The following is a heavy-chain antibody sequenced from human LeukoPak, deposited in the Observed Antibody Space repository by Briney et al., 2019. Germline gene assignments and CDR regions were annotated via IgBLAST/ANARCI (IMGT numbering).Heavy chain of an antibody. CDR1: GFTVSSYS. J-gene: IGHJ4*02. CDR2: ITSSTSYI. D-gene: IGHD5-12*01. Sequence: GGSLRLSCAASGFTVSSYSINWVGQAQGKGLEWVSSITSSTSYIYYADSVKGRFTISRDNAKNSLYLQMNSLRAEDTAVYYCAREARGDYSGYDFLDYWGQGTLVTASS. CDR3: AREARGDYSGYDFLDY. V-gene: IGHV3-21*01.